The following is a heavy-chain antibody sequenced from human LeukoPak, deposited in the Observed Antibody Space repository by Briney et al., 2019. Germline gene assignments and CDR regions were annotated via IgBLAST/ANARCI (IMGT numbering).Heavy chain of an antibody. CDR2: VYYSGST. CDR1: GGSISSYY. Sequence: SETLSLTCTVSGGSISSYYWSWIRQPPGKGLEWIGYVYYSGSTNYNPSLKSRVTISVDTSKNQFSLKLSSVTAADTAVYYCARSRGYSYGTTFLDYWGQGTLVTVSS. CDR3: ARSRGYSYGTTFLDY. V-gene: IGHV4-59*08. D-gene: IGHD5-18*01. J-gene: IGHJ4*02.